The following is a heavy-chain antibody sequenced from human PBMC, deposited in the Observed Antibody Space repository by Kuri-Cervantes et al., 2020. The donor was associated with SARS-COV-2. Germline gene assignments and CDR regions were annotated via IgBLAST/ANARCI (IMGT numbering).Heavy chain of an antibody. Sequence: GESLKISCAAFGFTVGNNYMSWFRQAPGKGLEWVSVIYSSENAYYADSVEGRFTISRDNSKNSLYLQMNSLRAEDTAVYYCARDPRNLAIFGVVIKGYYYYGMDVWGQGTTVTVSS. CDR3: ARDPRNLAIFGVVIKGYYYYGMDV. CDR2: IYSSENA. V-gene: IGHV3-53*01. D-gene: IGHD3-3*01. CDR1: GFTVGNNY. J-gene: IGHJ6*02.